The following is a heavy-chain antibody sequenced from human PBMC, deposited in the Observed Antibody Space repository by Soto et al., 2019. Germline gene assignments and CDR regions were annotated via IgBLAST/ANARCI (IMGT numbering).Heavy chain of an antibody. Sequence: ASVKVSCKASGDTFPTYDINWVRQATGHGLEWMGWINPNSGNIGYAQSFQGRVTMTRDTAIRTAYMEVSSLRSDDTAVYYCAKGRASGSYYLLDYCGQGTLVTVYS. V-gene: IGHV1-8*01. CDR3: AKGRASGSYYLLDY. J-gene: IGHJ4*02. CDR2: INPNSGNI. CDR1: GDTFPTYD. D-gene: IGHD3-10*01.